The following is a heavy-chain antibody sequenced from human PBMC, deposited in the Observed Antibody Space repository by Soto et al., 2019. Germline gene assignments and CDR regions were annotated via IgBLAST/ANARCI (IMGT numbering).Heavy chain of an antibody. Sequence: GQSLKISCKGPGYSFNNYCIYWRRQMPGKRLESMGIIYPGGSDTWYRTSYQSQVTTSPYNHNNTAYLQCSSPNASGTAMYYCARHGVHYYDSSGYRLQAFDNWGQGTLVTVSS. D-gene: IGHD3-22*01. CDR2: IYPGGSDT. V-gene: IGHV5-51*01. CDR3: ARHGVHYYDSSGYRLQAFDN. J-gene: IGHJ4*02. CDR1: GYSFNNYC.